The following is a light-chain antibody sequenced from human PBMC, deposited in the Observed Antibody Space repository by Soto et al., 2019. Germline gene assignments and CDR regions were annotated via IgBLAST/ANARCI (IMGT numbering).Light chain of an antibody. J-gene: IGKJ1*01. Sequence: DIQMTQSPSSLSASVGDRVTITCQASQDISHYLNWYQQKPGKAPKLLIYDASNLETGVPSRFSGSGSGTDFTFTISSLQPEDIATYYCQQYDNLPPLTFGQGTKVEIK. CDR2: DAS. CDR1: QDISHY. CDR3: QQYDNLPPLT. V-gene: IGKV1-33*01.